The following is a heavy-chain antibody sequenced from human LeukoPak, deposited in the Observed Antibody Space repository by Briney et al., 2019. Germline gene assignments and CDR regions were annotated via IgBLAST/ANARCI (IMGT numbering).Heavy chain of an antibody. V-gene: IGHV3-48*02. D-gene: IGHD1-26*01. CDR1: GFTFSSYS. J-gene: IGHJ4*02. Sequence: GGSLRLSCAASGFTFSSYSMNWVRQAPGKGLEWVSYISSSSSNIQYADSVKGRFTISRDNAKNSLYLQMNSLRDEDTAVYYCARNTPGRVYFDYWGQGTLVTVSS. CDR3: ARNTPGRVYFDY. CDR2: ISSSSSNI.